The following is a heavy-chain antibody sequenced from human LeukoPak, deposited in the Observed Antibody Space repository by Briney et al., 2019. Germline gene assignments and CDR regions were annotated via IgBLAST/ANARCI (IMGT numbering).Heavy chain of an antibody. CDR2: IKPDGSAK. CDR1: GFTFRNYW. V-gene: IGHV3-7*05. CDR3: ARDLRGSFDY. D-gene: IGHD1-26*01. Sequence: GGSLRLSCAASGFTFRNYWMSWVRQAPGKGLEWVANIKPDGSAKYFVDSVKGRFTISRDNAKNSLFLQMNSLRAEDTAIYYCARDLRGSFDYWGQGTLVTVSS. J-gene: IGHJ4*02.